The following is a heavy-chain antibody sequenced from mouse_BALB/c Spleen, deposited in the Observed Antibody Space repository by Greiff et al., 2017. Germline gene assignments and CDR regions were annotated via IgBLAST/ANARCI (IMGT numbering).Heavy chain of an antibody. V-gene: IGHV5-12-1*01. CDR3: ARQDYGSLFAY. D-gene: IGHD1-1*01. Sequence: DVHLVESGGGLVKPGGSLKLSCAASGFAFSSYDMSWVRQTPEKRLEWVAYISSGGGSTYYPDTVKGRITISRDNAKNTLYLQMSSLKSEDTAMYYCARQDYGSLFAYWGQGTLVTVSA. CDR1: GFAFSSYD. J-gene: IGHJ3*01. CDR2: ISSGGGST.